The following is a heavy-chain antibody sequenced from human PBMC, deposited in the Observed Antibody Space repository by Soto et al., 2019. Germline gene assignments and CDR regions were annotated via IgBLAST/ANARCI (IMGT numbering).Heavy chain of an antibody. CDR1: GFTFSSYA. D-gene: IGHD6-13*01. V-gene: IGHV3-30-3*01. J-gene: IGHJ4*02. CDR2: ISYDGSNK. CDR3: ARDQGAAGTGDFDY. Sequence: GGSLRLSCAASGFTFSSYAMHCVRQAPGKGLEWVAVISYDGSNKYYADSVKGRFTISRDNSKNTLYLQMDSLRAEDTAVYYCARDQGAAGTGDFDYWGQGTPVTVSS.